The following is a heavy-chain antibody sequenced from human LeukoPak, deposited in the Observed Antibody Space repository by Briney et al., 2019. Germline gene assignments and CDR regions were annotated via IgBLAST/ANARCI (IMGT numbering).Heavy chain of an antibody. J-gene: IGHJ4*02. Sequence: PGGSLRLSCAASGFTFSSYAMSWVRQAPGKGLEWVSAISGSGGSTYYADSVKGRFTISRDNSKNTLYLRMNSLRAEDTAVYYCAKDYDSSGLGSYCFDYWGQGTLVTVSS. V-gene: IGHV3-23*01. D-gene: IGHD3-22*01. CDR1: GFTFSSYA. CDR3: AKDYDSSGLGSYCFDY. CDR2: ISGSGGST.